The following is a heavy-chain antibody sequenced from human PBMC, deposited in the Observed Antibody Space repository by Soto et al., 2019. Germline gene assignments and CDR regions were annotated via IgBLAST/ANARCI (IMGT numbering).Heavy chain of an antibody. Sequence: LRLSCAASGFTFSDHYMTWIRQAPGKGLEWVSYISGSGTTIYYTDSVKGRFTVSRDNAKNSVYLQMNSLRAEDTAVYYCASDPYYYASDYWGQGTLVTVSS. V-gene: IGHV3-11*01. CDR2: ISGSGTTI. CDR3: ASDPYYYASDY. J-gene: IGHJ4*02. CDR1: GFTFSDHY. D-gene: IGHD3-10*01.